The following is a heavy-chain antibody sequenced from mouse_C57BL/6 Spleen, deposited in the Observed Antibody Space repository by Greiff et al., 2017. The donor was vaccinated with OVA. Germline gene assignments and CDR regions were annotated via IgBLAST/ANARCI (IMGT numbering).Heavy chain of an antibody. CDR2: IDPSDSYT. CDR1: GYTFTSYW. Sequence: QVQLKQPGAELVRPGTSVKLSCKASGYTFTSYWMHWVKQRPGQGLEWIGVIDPSDSYTNYNQKFKGKATLTVDTSSSTAYMQLSSLTSEDSAVYYCAVSRGYFDYWGQGTTLTVSS. J-gene: IGHJ2*01. CDR3: AVSRGYFDY. V-gene: IGHV1-59*01.